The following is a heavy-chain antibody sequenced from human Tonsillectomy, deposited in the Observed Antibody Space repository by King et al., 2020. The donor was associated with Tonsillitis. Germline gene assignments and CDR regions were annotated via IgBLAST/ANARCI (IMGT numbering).Heavy chain of an antibody. V-gene: IGHV4-39*01. Sequence: QLQESGPGLVKPSETLSLTCTVSGGSISSSSYYWGWIRQPPGKGLEWIGSIYYSGTTYYNPSLKSRVTISVDTSKNQFSLKLSSLTAADTAVYYCASELRWSDDAFDIWGQGTMVTVSS. CDR1: GGSISSSSYY. CDR3: ASELRWSDDAFDI. J-gene: IGHJ3*02. CDR2: IYYSGTT. D-gene: IGHD4-23*01.